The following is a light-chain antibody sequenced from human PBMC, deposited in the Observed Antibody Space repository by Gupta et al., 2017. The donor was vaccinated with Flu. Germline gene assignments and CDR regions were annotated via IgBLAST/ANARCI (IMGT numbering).Light chain of an antibody. CDR1: SGSIAPTY. V-gene: IGLV6-57*01. Sequence: NFMLTEPHSVSESPGKTVTISCTRTSGSIAPTYVQLYQQRRGSSPTTVIVEDNRRPCGVPDRFSGSIDSSSNSASLTVSGLKTEAEADYYCQSYDSNTSELVFGGGTRLTVL. J-gene: IGLJ2*01. CDR3: QSYDSNTSELV. CDR2: EDN.